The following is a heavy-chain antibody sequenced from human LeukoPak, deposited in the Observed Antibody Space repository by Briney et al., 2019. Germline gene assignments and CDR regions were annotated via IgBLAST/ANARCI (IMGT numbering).Heavy chain of an antibody. CDR1: GYTFTSYG. CDR2: ISAYNGNT. Sequence: AASVKVSCKASGYTFTSYGISWVRQAPGQGLEWMGWISAYNGNTNYAQKLKGRVTMTTDTSTSTAYMELRSMSSDDTAVYYCGIWRSSTSFPLDDSWGQGTLVTVSS. CDR3: GIWRSSTSFPLDDS. J-gene: IGHJ4*02. V-gene: IGHV1-18*01. D-gene: IGHD2-2*01.